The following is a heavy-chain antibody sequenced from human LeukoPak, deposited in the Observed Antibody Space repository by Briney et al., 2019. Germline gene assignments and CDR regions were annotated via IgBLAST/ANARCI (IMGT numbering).Heavy chain of an antibody. CDR2: IWYDGSNK. V-gene: IGHV3-33*08. CDR3: ARDEEGYFDY. CDR1: GFTFSSYG. Sequence: GSLRLSCAASGFTFSSYGMHWVRQAPGKGLEWVAVIWYDGSNKYYADSVKGRFTISRGNSKNTLYLQMNSLRAEGTAVYYCARDEEGYFDYWGQGTLVTVSS. J-gene: IGHJ4*02.